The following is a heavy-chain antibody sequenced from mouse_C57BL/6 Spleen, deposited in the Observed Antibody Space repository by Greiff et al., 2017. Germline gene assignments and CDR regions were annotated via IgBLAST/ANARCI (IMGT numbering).Heavy chain of an antibody. D-gene: IGHD1-1*01. J-gene: IGHJ1*03. CDR3: ARKGYYYGSSYRDWYFDV. CDR1: GYTFTSYW. CDR2: IDPSDSYT. V-gene: IGHV1-69*01. Sequence: QVQLKQPGAELVMPGASVKLSCKASGYTFTSYWMHWVKQRPGQGLEWIGEIDPSDSYTNYNQKFKGKSTLTVDKSSSTAYMQLSSLTSEDSAVYYCARKGYYYGSSYRDWYFDVWGTGTTVTVSS.